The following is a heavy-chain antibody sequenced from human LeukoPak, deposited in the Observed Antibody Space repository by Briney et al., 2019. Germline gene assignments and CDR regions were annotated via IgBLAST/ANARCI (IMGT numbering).Heavy chain of an antibody. CDR2: ISYVGSDE. CDR1: GFTFSSYA. D-gene: IGHD6-13*01. J-gene: IGHJ4*02. V-gene: IGHV3-30*14. Sequence: GGSLRLSCAASGFTFSSYAMNWVRQAPGQGLEWLAIISYVGSDEYYADSVKGRFTISRDNSKNTLYLQMNSLRAEDTAVYYCARELRIAAAGRRFDYWGQGTLVTVSS. CDR3: ARELRIAAAGRRFDY.